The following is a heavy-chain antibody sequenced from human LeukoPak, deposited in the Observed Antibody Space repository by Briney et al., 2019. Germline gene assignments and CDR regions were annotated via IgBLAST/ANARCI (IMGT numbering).Heavy chain of an antibody. Sequence: GGSLRLSCAGSGFSFSSYGMHWVRQAPGKGLEWMAFIRSDGSNKYCADSVKGRFTISRDNSKNTLYLQMNSLRAEDTAVYYCAKDTSTIAVAGTCFDYWGQGTLVTVSS. CDR1: GFSFSSYG. CDR2: IRSDGSNK. V-gene: IGHV3-30*02. J-gene: IGHJ4*02. CDR3: AKDTSTIAVAGTCFDY. D-gene: IGHD6-19*01.